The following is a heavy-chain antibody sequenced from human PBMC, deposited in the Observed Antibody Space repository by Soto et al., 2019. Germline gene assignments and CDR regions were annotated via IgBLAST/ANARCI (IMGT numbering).Heavy chain of an antibody. D-gene: IGHD3-22*01. J-gene: IGHJ4*02. CDR1: GGTFSSYT. CDR3: ARDLNSGYYDY. V-gene: IGHV1-69*08. CDR2: IIPVLDTA. Sequence: SVKVSCKASGGTFSSYTISWVRQAPGQGLEWMGSIIPVLDTADYAQKFQGRVTITADESTSTAYMELSSLRSEDTAVYYCARDLNSGYYDYWGQGTLVTVSS.